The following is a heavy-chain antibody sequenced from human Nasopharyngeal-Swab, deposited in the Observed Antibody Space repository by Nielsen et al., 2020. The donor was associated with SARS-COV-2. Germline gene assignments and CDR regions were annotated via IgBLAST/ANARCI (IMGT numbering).Heavy chain of an antibody. J-gene: IGHJ4*02. D-gene: IGHD1/OR15-1a*01. CDR3: ASPAGRTKDFDY. V-gene: IGHV3-74*01. CDR1: GFTFSNYW. CDR2: INSDGSNT. Sequence: GESLKISCAASGFTFSNYWMHWVRQAPGKGLVWVSRINSDGSNTNYADSVEGRFTISRDNAKNTLYLQMNSLRAEDTAVYYCASPAGRTKDFDYWGQGTLVTVSS.